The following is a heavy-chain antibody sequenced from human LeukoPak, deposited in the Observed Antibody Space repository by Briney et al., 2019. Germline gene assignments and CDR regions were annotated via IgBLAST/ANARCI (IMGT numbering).Heavy chain of an antibody. CDR2: ISSSGSTI. CDR1: GFTFSDYY. V-gene: IGHV3-11*04. J-gene: IGHJ4*02. Sequence: GGSLRLSCAASGFTFSDYYMSWIRQAPGKGLEWVSYISSSGSTIYYADSVKGRSTISRDNAKNSLYLQMNSLRAEDTAVYYCASDRRYSSSWYGDYWGQGTLVTVSS. CDR3: ASDRRYSSSWYGDY. D-gene: IGHD6-13*01.